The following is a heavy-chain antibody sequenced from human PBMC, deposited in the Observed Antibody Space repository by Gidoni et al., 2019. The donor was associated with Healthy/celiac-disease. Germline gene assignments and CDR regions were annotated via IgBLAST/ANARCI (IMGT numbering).Heavy chain of an antibody. CDR2: IYYSGST. Sequence: QLQLQESGPGLVKPSETLSLTCPVSGGSISSRSYYWGWIRQPPGKGLEWIGSIYYSGSTYYNPSLKSRVTISVDTSKNQFSLKLSSVTAADTAVYYCARTYDSSGYYSDVQFDYWGQGTLVTVSS. V-gene: IGHV4-39*01. CDR1: GGSISSRSYY. D-gene: IGHD3-22*01. CDR3: ARTYDSSGYYSDVQFDY. J-gene: IGHJ4*02.